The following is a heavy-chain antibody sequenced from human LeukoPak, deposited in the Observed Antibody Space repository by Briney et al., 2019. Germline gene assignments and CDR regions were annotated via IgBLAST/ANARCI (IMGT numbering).Heavy chain of an antibody. J-gene: IGHJ4*02. CDR1: GFTFSIYG. Sequence: GGSLRLSCAASGFTFSIYGIHWVRQAPGKGLEWVAFIRYDGNNKYYADSVKGRFAISRDNAKNSLYLQMNSLRAEDTAVYYCARSGGYYYGSGSYAGDYWGQGTLVTVSS. D-gene: IGHD3-10*01. CDR2: IRYDGNNK. CDR3: ARSGGYYYGSGSYAGDY. V-gene: IGHV3-30*02.